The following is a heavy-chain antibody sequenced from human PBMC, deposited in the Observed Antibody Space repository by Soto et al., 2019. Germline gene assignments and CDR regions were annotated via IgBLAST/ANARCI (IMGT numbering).Heavy chain of an antibody. D-gene: IGHD3-3*01. CDR1: GFTFSSYS. CDR3: ARSRITIFGVVLKPRDSDY. J-gene: IGHJ4*02. V-gene: IGHV3-48*01. CDR2: ISSSSSTI. Sequence: GESLKISCAASGFTFSSYSMNWVRQAPGKGLEWVSYISSSSSTIYYADSVKGRFTISRDNAKNSLYLQMNSLRAEDTAVYYWARSRITIFGVVLKPRDSDYWGQGTLVTVSS.